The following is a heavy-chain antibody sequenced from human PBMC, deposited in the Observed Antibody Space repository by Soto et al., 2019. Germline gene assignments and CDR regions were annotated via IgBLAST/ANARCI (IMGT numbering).Heavy chain of an antibody. J-gene: IGHJ4*02. D-gene: IGHD6-6*01. Sequence: PSETLSLTCAVSGYSISSGYYWGWIRQPPGKGLEWIGSIYHSGSTYCNPSLKSRVTISVDTSKNQFSLKLSSVTAADTAVYYCARYEYSSSAALGYWGQGTLVTVSS. CDR1: GYSISSGYY. CDR2: IYHSGST. V-gene: IGHV4-38-2*01. CDR3: ARYEYSSSAALGY.